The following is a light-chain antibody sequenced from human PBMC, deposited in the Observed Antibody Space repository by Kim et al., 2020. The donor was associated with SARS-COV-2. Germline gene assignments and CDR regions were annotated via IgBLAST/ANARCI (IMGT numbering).Light chain of an antibody. V-gene: IGKV1-27*01. Sequence: ASVGDRVPITCRAGQGISHYLAWYQQRPGKVPKLLIYAAYTLQSGVPARFSGSGSGTDFSLPISSLQPEDVGTYYCQKYNSAPLTFGGGTKVDIK. CDR1: QGISHY. CDR2: AAY. CDR3: QKYNSAPLT. J-gene: IGKJ4*01.